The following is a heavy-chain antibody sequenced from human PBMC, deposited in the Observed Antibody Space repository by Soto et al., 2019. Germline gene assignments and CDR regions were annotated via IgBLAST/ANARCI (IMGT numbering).Heavy chain of an antibody. CDR1: GFTFSSYS. CDR2: ISSSSSYI. J-gene: IGHJ6*02. D-gene: IGHD6-13*01. V-gene: IGHV3-21*01. CDR3: ARALGRYATAGRIAAAHRDYYYGMDV. Sequence: PGGSLRLSCAASGFTFSSYSMNWVRQAPGKGLEWVSSISSSSSYIYYADSVKGRFTISRDNAKNSLYLQMNSLRAEDTAVYYCARALGRYATAGRIAAAHRDYYYGMDVWGQGTTVTVSS.